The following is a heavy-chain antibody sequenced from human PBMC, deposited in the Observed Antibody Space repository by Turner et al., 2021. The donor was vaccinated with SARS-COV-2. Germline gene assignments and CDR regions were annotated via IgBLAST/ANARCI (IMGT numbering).Heavy chain of an antibody. CDR3: ARAQDSSGYYVFYYYGMDV. Sequence: QVQLVESGGGVVQPARSLRLSCAASGFTFSSYAMHWVRQAPGKGLEWVAVISYDGSHKYYADSVKGRFTISRDNSKNTLYLQMNSLRAEDTAVYYCARAQDSSGYYVFYYYGMDVWGQGTTVTVSS. J-gene: IGHJ6*02. CDR1: GFTFSSYA. V-gene: IGHV3-30-3*01. CDR2: ISYDGSHK. D-gene: IGHD3-22*01.